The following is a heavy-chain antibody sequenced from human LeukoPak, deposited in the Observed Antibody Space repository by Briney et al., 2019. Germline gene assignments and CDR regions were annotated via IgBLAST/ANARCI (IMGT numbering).Heavy chain of an antibody. CDR3: ARGHYGLDV. V-gene: IGHV3-11*03. CDR1: GCTFSDHY. J-gene: IGHJ6*02. CDR2: ITTSGTYT. Sequence: GGSLRLSCAASGCTFSDHYMSWIRQVPGKGLEWVSYITTSGTYTNYADSVKGRFTISRDNAKNSLYLQMNSLRAEDTAVYYYARGHYGLDVWGQGTTVTVSS.